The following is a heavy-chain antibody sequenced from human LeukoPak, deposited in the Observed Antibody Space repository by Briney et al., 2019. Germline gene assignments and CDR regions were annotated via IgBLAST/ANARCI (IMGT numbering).Heavy chain of an antibody. V-gene: IGHV1-18*01. J-gene: IGHJ5*02. CDR2: ISAYNGNT. D-gene: IGHD6-19*01. CDR1: GYTFTSYG. CDR3: ARGGGSGWYSSENWFDP. Sequence: ASVKVSCKASGYTFTSYGISWVRQAPGQGLEWMGWISAYNGNTNYAQKLQGRVTMTTDTSTSTAYMELRSLRSDDTAVYYCARGGGSGWYSSENWFDPWGQGTLVTVSS.